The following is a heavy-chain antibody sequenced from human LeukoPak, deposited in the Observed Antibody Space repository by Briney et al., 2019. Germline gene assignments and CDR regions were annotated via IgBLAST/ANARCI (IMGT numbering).Heavy chain of an antibody. V-gene: IGHV3-15*01. J-gene: IGHJ4*02. Sequence: GGSLRLSCAASGFTFSNAWMSWVRQAPGKALEWVGRIKSKTDGGTTDYAAPVKGRFTISRDDSKNTLYLQMNSLKTEDTAVYYCTSGSSGWWGYFDYWGQGTLVTVSS. CDR3: TSGSSGWWGYFDY. CDR2: IKSKTDGGTT. D-gene: IGHD6-19*01. CDR1: GFTFSNAW.